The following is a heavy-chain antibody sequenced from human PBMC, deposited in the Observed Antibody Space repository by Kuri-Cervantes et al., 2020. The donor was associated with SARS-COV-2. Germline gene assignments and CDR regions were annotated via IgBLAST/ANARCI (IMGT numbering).Heavy chain of an antibody. CDR3: ARGGRRGYSYGLNDAFDI. V-gene: IGHV3-53*01. J-gene: IGHJ3*02. Sequence: GESLKISCAASGFTVSSNYMSWVRQAPGKGLEWVSVIYSGGSTYYADSVKGRFTISRDNSKNTLYLQMNRLRAEDTAVYYCARGGRRGYSYGLNDAFDIWGQGTMVTVSS. CDR1: GFTVSSNY. CDR2: IYSGGST. D-gene: IGHD5-18*01.